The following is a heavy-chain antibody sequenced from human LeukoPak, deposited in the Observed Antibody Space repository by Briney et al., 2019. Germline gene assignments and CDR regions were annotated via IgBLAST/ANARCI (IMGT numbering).Heavy chain of an antibody. CDR1: GGTFSSYA. D-gene: IGHD1-1*01. CDR2: IIPIFGTA. Sequence: GASVKVSCKASGGTFSSYAISWVRQAPGQGLEWMGRIIPIFGTANYAQKFQGTVTITADKSTSTAYMELSSLRSEDTAVYYCARDERRPFDYWGQGTLVTVSS. V-gene: IGHV1-69*06. J-gene: IGHJ4*02. CDR3: ARDERRPFDY.